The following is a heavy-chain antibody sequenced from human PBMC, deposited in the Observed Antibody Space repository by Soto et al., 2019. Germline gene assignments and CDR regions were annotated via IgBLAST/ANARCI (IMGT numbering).Heavy chain of an antibody. CDR2: TYYRSKWNV. CDR1: GDSVSSNSAA. CDR3: ARGRGAGEFVLVPPWGARYYSYYGVDV. D-gene: IGHD3-16*01. Sequence: SQTLSLTCALSGDSVSSNSAAWNWIRHSPSRGLEWLGRTYYRSKWNVDYAVSVKGRITINADTSKNQFSLPLNSVTPEDTAVYYCARGRGAGEFVLVPPWGARYYSYYGVDVWGQGTSVTVSS. J-gene: IGHJ6*02. V-gene: IGHV6-1*01.